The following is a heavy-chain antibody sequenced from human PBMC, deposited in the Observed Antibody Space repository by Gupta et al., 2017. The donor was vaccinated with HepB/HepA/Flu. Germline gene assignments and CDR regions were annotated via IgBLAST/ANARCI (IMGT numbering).Heavy chain of an antibody. CDR1: GGSISSSY. J-gene: IGHJ4*02. CDR2: IYYSGST. Sequence: QVQLQESGPGLVKPSETLSLTCTVSGGSISSSYWSWIRQPPGKGLEWIGYIYYSGSTNYNPSLKSRVTISVDTSKNQFSLKLSSVTAADTAVYYCARARYSSGYDYWGQGTLVTVSS. D-gene: IGHD6-19*01. V-gene: IGHV4-59*01. CDR3: ARARYSSGYDY.